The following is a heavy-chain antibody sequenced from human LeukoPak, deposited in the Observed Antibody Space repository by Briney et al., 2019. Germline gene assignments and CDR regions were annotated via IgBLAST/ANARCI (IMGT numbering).Heavy chain of an antibody. V-gene: IGHV1-8*01. CDR1: GYTFTSYD. Sequence: GASVKVSCKASGYTFTSYDINWVRQATGQGLEWMGWMNPNSGNTGYAQKFQGRVTMTRNTSISTAYMELSSLRSEDTAVYYCARGRSGYDFWSGYYALDVWGKGTTVTVSS. D-gene: IGHD3-3*01. CDR2: MNPNSGNT. CDR3: ARGRSGYDFWSGYYALDV. J-gene: IGHJ6*04.